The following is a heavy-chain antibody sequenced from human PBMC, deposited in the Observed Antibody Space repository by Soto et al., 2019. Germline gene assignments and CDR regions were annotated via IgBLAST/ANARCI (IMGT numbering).Heavy chain of an antibody. CDR3: ARDKVHGDYYYHYGMDD. CDR1: GFTFSSYA. J-gene: IGHJ6*02. V-gene: IGHV3-30-3*01. D-gene: IGHD4-17*01. Sequence: QVQLVESGGGVVQPGRSLRLSCAASGFTFSSYAMHWVRQAPGKGLEWVAVMSHDGSKKYYADSVKGRFIISRDNSKNTLYLQMNSLRAEDTAVYYCARDKVHGDYYYHYGMDDWGQGTTVTVSS. CDR2: MSHDGSKK.